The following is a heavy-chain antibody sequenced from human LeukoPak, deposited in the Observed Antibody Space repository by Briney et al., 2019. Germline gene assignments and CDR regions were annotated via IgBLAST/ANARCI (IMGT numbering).Heavy chain of an antibody. CDR2: INPSGGST. V-gene: IGHV1-46*01. J-gene: IGHJ4*02. CDR3: ARSIAAAGSPLEFDY. CDR1: GYTFTSYY. Sequence: ASVKVSCKASGYTFTSYYMHWVRQAPGQGLEWMGIINPSGGSTSYAQKFQGRVTMTRDTSTSTVYMELSSLRSEDTAVYYCARSIAAAGSPLEFDYWGQGTLVTVSS. D-gene: IGHD6-13*01.